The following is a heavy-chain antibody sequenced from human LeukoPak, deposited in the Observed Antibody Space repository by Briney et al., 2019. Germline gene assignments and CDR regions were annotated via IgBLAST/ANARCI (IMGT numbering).Heavy chain of an antibody. D-gene: IGHD3-9*01. CDR2: ITGSGGNT. Sequence: GGSLRLSCAAYGFTFSNYAMSWVRQAPGQGLEWVSAITGSGGNTYYADSVKGRFTISRDNSKNTVFLQMNSLRAEDTAVYYCAKWGDYDVLTGYYVSDYWGQGTLVTVSS. J-gene: IGHJ4*02. CDR3: AKWGDYDVLTGYYVSDY. V-gene: IGHV3-23*01. CDR1: GFTFSNYA.